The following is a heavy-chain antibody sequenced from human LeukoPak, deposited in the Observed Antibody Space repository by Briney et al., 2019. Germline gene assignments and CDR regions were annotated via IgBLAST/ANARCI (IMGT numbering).Heavy chain of an antibody. CDR1: GGTFSSYA. V-gene: IGHV1-18*01. J-gene: IGHJ4*02. CDR2: ISAYNGNT. D-gene: IGHD6-6*01. Sequence: GASVKVSCKASGGTFSSYAISWVRQAPGQGLEWMGWISAYNGNTNYAQKLQGRVTMTTDTSTSTAYMELRSLRSDDTAVYYCARAYSSSSRRHQLVLNYFDYWGQGTLVTVSS. CDR3: ARAYSSSSRRHQLVLNYFDY.